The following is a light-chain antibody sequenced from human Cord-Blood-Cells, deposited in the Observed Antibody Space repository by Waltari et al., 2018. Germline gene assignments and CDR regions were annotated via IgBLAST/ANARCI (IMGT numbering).Light chain of an antibody. CDR1: QCVSSSY. J-gene: IGKJ3*01. Sequence: EIVLTQSPGTLSLSPGERATLSCRASQCVSSSYLAWYQQKPGQAPRLLIYGASSRATGIPDRCSGSGSGTDFTLTISRLEPEDFAVYYCQQYGSSFTFGPGTKVDIK. CDR2: GAS. CDR3: QQYGSSFT. V-gene: IGKV3-20*01.